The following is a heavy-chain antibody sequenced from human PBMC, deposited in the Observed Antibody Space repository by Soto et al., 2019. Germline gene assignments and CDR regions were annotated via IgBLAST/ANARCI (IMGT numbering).Heavy chain of an antibody. CDR2: MSRDGGVT. CDR1: GFTFSNYG. D-gene: IGHD6-19*01. J-gene: IGHJ4*02. CDR3: AKIDKFNPQSSGWANRFDY. V-gene: IGHV3-23*01. Sequence: EVQLLESGGGLVQPGGSLRLSCAASGFTFSNYGMTWVRQAPGKGLEWVSGMSRDGGVTDYTDSVKGRFTISRDIPKNTLYLKMNSLRAEDTAVYYCAKIDKFNPQSSGWANRFDYWGQGTLVTVSS.